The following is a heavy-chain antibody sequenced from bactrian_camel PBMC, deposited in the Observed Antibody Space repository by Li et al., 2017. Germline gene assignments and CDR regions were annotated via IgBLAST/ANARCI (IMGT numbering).Heavy chain of an antibody. CDR3: AADPRRSTGSSPWSPHSFLYTH. Sequence: HVQLVESGGGLVQPGGSLRLSCAASGFTFSSYWMHWVRQAPGKEREGVAAIYTGGGTTYYADSVKGRFTISQDNAKNTLYLQMNSLKPDDTGLYFCAADPRRSTGSSPWSPHSFLYTHWGQGTQ. CDR2: IYTGGGTT. J-gene: IGHJ4*01. V-gene: IGHV3S1*01. CDR1: GFTFSSYW. D-gene: IGHD6*01.